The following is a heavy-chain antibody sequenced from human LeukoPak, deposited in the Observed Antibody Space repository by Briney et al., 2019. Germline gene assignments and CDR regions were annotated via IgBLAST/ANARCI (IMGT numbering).Heavy chain of an antibody. CDR2: IYHSGST. CDR1: GGSISSGGYS. CDR3: ARCRIQLWWFDP. D-gene: IGHD5-18*01. V-gene: IGHV4-30-2*01. Sequence: SETLSLTCAVSGGSISSGGYSWSWIRQPPGKGLEWIGYIYHSGSTYYNLSLKSRVTISVDRSKNQFSLKLSSVTAADTAVYYCARCRIQLWWFDPWGQGTLVTVSS. J-gene: IGHJ5*02.